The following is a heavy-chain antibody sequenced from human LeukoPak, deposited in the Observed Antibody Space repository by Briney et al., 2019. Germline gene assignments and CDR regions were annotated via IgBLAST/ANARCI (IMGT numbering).Heavy chain of an antibody. D-gene: IGHD3-3*01. CDR3: ARDRDFWSGPIDF. CDR1: GYTFTSHY. Sequence: ASVKVSCKASGYTFTSHYMHWVRQAPGQGLEWMGIINPSGGSTSYAQKFQGRVTMTKDTSTSTVYMELSSLTSEDTAVYYCARDRDFWSGPIDFWGQGTLVTVSS. V-gene: IGHV1-46*01. J-gene: IGHJ4*02. CDR2: INPSGGST.